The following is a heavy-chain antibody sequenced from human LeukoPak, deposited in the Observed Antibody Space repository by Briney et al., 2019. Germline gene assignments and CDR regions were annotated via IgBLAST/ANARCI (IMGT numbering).Heavy chain of an antibody. Sequence: TGGSLRLSCAASGFTFSNAWMSWVRQAPGKGLEWVGRIKRKGDDGTIDYAAPVKGRLTISRDESKNTLYLQMNSLKSEDTAVYYCTAGTGRSDFDYWGQGTLVTVSS. CDR3: TAGTGRSDFDY. J-gene: IGHJ4*02. D-gene: IGHD3/OR15-3a*01. CDR1: GFTFSNAW. CDR2: IKRKGDDGTI. V-gene: IGHV3-15*01.